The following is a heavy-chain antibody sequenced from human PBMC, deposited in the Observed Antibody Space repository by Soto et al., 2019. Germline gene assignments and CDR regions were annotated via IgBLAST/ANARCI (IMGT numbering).Heavy chain of an antibody. CDR2: MNPNSGNT. J-gene: IGHJ4*02. CDR3: ARVGYYYDSSGYYLSFDY. D-gene: IGHD3-22*01. V-gene: IGHV1-8*01. Sequence: ASVKVSCKASRYTFTSYDINWVRQATGQGLEWMGWMNPNSGNTGYAQKFQGRVTMTRNTSISTAYMELSSLRSEDTAVFYCARVGYYYDSSGYYLSFDYWGQGTLVTVSS. CDR1: RYTFTSYD.